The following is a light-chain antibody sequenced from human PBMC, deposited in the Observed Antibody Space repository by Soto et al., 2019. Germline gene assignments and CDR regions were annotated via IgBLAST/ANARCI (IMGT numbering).Light chain of an antibody. V-gene: IGLV2-14*01. Sequence: QSVLTQPASVSGSPGQSITISCTGTGSAVGAYNYVSWYQQHPGKVPKLMIYGVSNRPSGVSNRFSGSKSGNTASLTISGLQAEDEADYYCSSYTSSSTLRVFGGGTKLTVL. CDR2: GVS. CDR3: SSYTSSSTLRV. CDR1: GSAVGAYNY. J-gene: IGLJ3*02.